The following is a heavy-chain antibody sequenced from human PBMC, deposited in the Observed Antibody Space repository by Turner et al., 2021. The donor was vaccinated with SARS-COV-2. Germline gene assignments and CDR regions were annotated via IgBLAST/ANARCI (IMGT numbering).Heavy chain of an antibody. V-gene: IGHV4-39*01. J-gene: IGHJ2*01. CDR3: ARRSSRLGNWYFDL. CDR2: MYYSGGT. Sequence: QLQLQEAGPGLVKASATRCLTCTVSGGSISSSSYYWGCISQPPGKGLQWIGSMYYSGGTYYTPSLKSRVTISVDTSKNQFSLKLSSVTAAAKAVYYCARRSSRLGNWYFDLWGRGTLVTVSS. D-gene: IGHD2-15*01. CDR1: GGSISSSSYY.